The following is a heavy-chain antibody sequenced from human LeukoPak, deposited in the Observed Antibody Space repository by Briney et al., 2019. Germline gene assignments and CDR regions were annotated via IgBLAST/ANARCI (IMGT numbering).Heavy chain of an antibody. J-gene: IGHJ2*01. CDR3: ARSSRGYSYGLDGWYFDL. CDR2: MNPNSGNT. V-gene: IGHV1-8*03. Sequence: ASVKVSCKASGYTFTSYDINWVRQATGQGLEWMGWMNPNSGNTGYAQKFQGRVTITRNTSISTAYMELSSLRSEDTAVYYCARSSRGYSYGLDGWYFDLWGRGTLVTVSS. CDR1: GYTFTSYD. D-gene: IGHD5-18*01.